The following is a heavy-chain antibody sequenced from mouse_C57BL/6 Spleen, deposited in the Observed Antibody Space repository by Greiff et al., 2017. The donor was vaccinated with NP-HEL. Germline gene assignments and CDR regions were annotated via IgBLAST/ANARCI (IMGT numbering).Heavy chain of an antibody. V-gene: IGHV1-15*01. CDR3: TRSQATTWFAY. D-gene: IGHD3-2*02. CDR1: GYTFTDYE. J-gene: IGHJ3*01. CDR2: IDPETGGT. Sequence: QVQLQQSGAELVRPGASVTLSCKASGYTFTDYEMHWVKQTPVHGLEWIGAIDPETGGTAYNQKFKGKAILTADKSSSTAYMELRSLTSEDSAVYYCTRSQATTWFAYWGQGTLVTVSA.